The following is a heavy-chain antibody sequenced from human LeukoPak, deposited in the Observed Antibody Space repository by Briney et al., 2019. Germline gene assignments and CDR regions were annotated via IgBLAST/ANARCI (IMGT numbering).Heavy chain of an antibody. J-gene: IGHJ4*02. CDR1: GFTVSSNY. V-gene: IGHV3-66*01. CDR2: IYSGGST. CDR3: ARDPDGYRQGHHFDY. D-gene: IGHD5-18*01. Sequence: GGSLRLSCAASGFTVSSNYVSWVRQAPGKGLERVSVIYSGGSTYYADSVKGRFTISRGNSKNTLYLQMNSLKAEDTAVYYCARDPDGYRQGHHFDYWGQGTLVTVSS.